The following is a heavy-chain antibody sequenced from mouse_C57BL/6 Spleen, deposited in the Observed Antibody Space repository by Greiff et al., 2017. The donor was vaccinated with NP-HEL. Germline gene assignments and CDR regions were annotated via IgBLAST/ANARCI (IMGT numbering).Heavy chain of an antibody. CDR3: SYYYGSSPLYYFDY. V-gene: IGHV1-85*01. J-gene: IGHJ2*01. CDR1: GYTFTSYD. Sequence: QVQLQQSGPELVKPGASVKLSCKASGYTFTSYDINWVKQRPGQGLEWIGWIYPRDGSTKYTEKFKGKATLTVDTSSSTAYMELHSLTSEDSAVYFCSYYYGSSPLYYFDYWGQGTTLTVSS. D-gene: IGHD1-1*01. CDR2: IYPRDGST.